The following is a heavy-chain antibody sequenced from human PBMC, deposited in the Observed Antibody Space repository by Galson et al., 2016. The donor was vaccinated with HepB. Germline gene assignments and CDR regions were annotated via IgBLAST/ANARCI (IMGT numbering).Heavy chain of an antibody. CDR3: AEDQGSRSYGGDY. J-gene: IGHJ4*02. Sequence: VATITGSDSTAFYADSVRGRFTVSKDSSRNTLYLQMDGLRADDTGFYYCAEDQGSRSYGGDYWGQGTLVTVSA. V-gene: IGHV3-23*01. CDR2: ITGSDSTA. D-gene: IGHD5-18*01.